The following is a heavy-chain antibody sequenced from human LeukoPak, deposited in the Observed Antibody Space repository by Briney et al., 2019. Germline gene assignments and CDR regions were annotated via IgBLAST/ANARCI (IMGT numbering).Heavy chain of an antibody. Sequence: PGGSLRLSCAASGFTFSSYAMSWVRQAPAKGLEWVSAISGSVGSTYYADSVKGRFTISRDNSKNTLYLHMNSLRAEDTAVYYCANSPDGAFDYWGQGTLVTVSS. CDR2: ISGSVGST. J-gene: IGHJ4*02. CDR3: ANSPDGAFDY. CDR1: GFTFSSYA. V-gene: IGHV3-23*01.